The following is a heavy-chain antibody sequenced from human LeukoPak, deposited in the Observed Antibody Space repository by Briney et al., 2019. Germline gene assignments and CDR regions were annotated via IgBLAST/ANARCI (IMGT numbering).Heavy chain of an antibody. CDR3: ARRNGGYSYGSHFDY. D-gene: IGHD5-18*01. Sequence: PSETLSLTCTVSGGSIGSYYWSWVRQPAGKGLEWIGRSYTTGRTIYNPSLKSRVTMSLDTSKNQLSLNLSSVTAADTAVYYCARRNGGYSYGSHFDYWGQGTLVTVSS. CDR2: SYTTGRT. J-gene: IGHJ4*02. CDR1: GGSIGSYY. V-gene: IGHV4-4*07.